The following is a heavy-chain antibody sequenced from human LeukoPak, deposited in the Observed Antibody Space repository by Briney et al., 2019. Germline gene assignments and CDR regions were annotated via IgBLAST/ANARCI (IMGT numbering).Heavy chain of an antibody. CDR2: IYHSGST. CDR1: GYSISSGYY. D-gene: IGHD6-19*01. CDR3: ARAVLSSGWFVI. Sequence: SETLSLTCTVSGYSISSGYYWGWIRQPPGKGLEWIGSIYHSGSTYYNPSLKSRVTISVDTSKNQFSLKLSSVTAADTAVYYCARAVLSSGWFVIWGQGTMVTVSS. V-gene: IGHV4-38-2*02. J-gene: IGHJ3*02.